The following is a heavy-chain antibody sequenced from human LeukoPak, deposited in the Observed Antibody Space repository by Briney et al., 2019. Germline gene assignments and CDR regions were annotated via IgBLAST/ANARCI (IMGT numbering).Heavy chain of an antibody. D-gene: IGHD5-12*01. CDR1: GDSVSSATTA. V-gene: IGHV6-1*01. CDR3: ARGRSGLHVFEY. CDR2: TYYRSKWLN. J-gene: IGHJ4*02. Sequence: SQTLSLTCAISGDSVSSATTAWNWIRQSPSRGLEWLGRTYYRSKWLNDYADSVRSRITINPDTSKNHFSLQLNPVTPGDTAVYYCARGRSGLHVFEYWGQGTPVTVSS.